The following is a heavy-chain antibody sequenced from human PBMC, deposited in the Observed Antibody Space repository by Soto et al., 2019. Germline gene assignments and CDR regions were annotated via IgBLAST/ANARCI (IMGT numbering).Heavy chain of an antibody. CDR2: IYHSGST. Sequence: SETLSLTCAVSGGSTSSSNWWSWVRQPPGKGLEWIGEIYHSGSTNYNPSLKSRVTISVDKSKNQFSLKLSSVTAADTAVYYCARLRVVPAAMAYYYYGMDVWGQGTTATVSS. J-gene: IGHJ6*02. V-gene: IGHV4-4*02. D-gene: IGHD2-2*01. CDR1: GGSTSSSNW. CDR3: ARLRVVPAAMAYYYYGMDV.